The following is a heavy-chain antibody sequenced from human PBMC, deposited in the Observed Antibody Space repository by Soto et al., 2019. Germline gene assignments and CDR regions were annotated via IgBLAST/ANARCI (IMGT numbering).Heavy chain of an antibody. V-gene: IGHV1-18*01. CDR2: ISAXNGNT. J-gene: IGHJ3*02. CDR1: GYTFTSYG. CDR3: ARSKTKSIAVAGMGNDAFDI. Sequence: ASVKVSCKASGYTFTSYGISWVRQAPGQGLEWMGWISAXNGNTNYAQKLQGRVTMTTDTSTSTAYMELRSLRSDDTAVYYCARSKTKSIAVAGMGNDAFDIWGQGTMVTVSS. D-gene: IGHD6-19*01.